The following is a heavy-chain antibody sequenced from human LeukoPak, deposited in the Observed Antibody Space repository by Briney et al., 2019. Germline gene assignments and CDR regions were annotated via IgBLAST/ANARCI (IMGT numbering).Heavy chain of an antibody. CDR1: GITLSNYG. CDR2: ITSSSSYI. V-gene: IGHV3-21*01. CDR3: ARGEEKATITGLDS. J-gene: IGHJ4*02. Sequence: GGSLRLSCAVSGITLSNYGMSWVRQAPGKGLEWVSAITSSSSYIYYAASVKGRLTISRDNAENSLYLQMNGLRAEDTAVYFCARGEEKATITGLDSWGQGTLVTVSS. D-gene: IGHD5-24*01.